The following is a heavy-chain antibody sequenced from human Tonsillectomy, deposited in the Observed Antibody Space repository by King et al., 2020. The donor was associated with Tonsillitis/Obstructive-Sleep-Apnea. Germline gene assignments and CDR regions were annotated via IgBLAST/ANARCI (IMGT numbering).Heavy chain of an antibody. J-gene: IGHJ2*01. CDR1: GGSISSGGYY. D-gene: IGHD1-7*01. V-gene: IGHV4-31*03. CDR2: IYYSGST. CDR3: ARDPGGGTTGADWYFDL. Sequence: VPLQESGPGLVKPSQTLSLTCTVSGGSISSGGYYWSWIRQHPGKGLEWIGYIYYSGSTYYNPSLKSRVTISVDTSKNQFSLKLSSVTAADTAVYYCARDPGGGTTGADWYFDLWGRGTLVTVSS.